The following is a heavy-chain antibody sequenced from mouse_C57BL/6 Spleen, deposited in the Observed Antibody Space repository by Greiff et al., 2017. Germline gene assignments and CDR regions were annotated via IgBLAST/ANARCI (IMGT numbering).Heavy chain of an antibody. CDR1: GYTFTDYY. D-gene: IGHD2-4*01. Sequence: EVQLQQSGPELVKPGASVKISCKASGYTFTDYYMNWVKQSHGKSLEWIGDINPNNGGTSYNQKFKGKATLTVDKSSSTAYMELRSLTSEDSAVYYCASLYDYDSAYWGQGTLVTVSA. V-gene: IGHV1-26*01. CDR2: INPNNGGT. J-gene: IGHJ3*01. CDR3: ASLYDYDSAY.